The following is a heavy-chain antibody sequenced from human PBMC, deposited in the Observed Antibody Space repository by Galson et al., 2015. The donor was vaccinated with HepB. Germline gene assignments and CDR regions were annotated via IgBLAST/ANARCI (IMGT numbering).Heavy chain of an antibody. CDR3: ARGSGSYYLSWAYYFDY. D-gene: IGHD1-26*01. CDR2: IIPIFGTA. Sequence: SVKVSCKASGGTFSSYAISWVRQAPGQGLEWMGGIIPIFGTANYAQKFQGRVTITADKSTSTAYMELSSLRSEDTSVYYCARGSGSYYLSWAYYFDYWGQGTLVTVSS. V-gene: IGHV1-69*06. CDR1: GGTFSSYA. J-gene: IGHJ4*02.